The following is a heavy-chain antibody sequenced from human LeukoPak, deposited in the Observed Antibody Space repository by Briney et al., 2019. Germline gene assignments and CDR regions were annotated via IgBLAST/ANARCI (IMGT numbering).Heavy chain of an antibody. CDR3: ASRYCSGGSCYLGAFDI. J-gene: IGHJ3*02. D-gene: IGHD2-15*01. V-gene: IGHV3-7*02. CDR1: GFTFSNYW. CDR2: IKQDGSEN. Sequence: PGGSLRLSCAASGFTFSNYWMSWVRQAPGKGLEWVANIKQDGSENDYVDSVKGRFTISRDNAKNSLYLQMNSLRPEDTAVYYCASRYCSGGSCYLGAFDIWGQGTMVTVSS.